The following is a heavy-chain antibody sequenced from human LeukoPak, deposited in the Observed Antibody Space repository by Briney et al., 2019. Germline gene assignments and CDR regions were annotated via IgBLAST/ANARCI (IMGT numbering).Heavy chain of an antibody. V-gene: IGHV1-69*13. Sequence: SVKVSCKASGGTFSSYAISWVRHAPAQGLEWMGGIIPIFGTANYAQKFQGRVTITADESTSTAYMELSSLRSEDTAVYYCARDYPKGRPHYYYYGMDVWGQGTTVTVSS. CDR1: GGTFSSYA. CDR3: ARDYPKGRPHYYYYGMDV. CDR2: IIPIFGTA. J-gene: IGHJ6*02.